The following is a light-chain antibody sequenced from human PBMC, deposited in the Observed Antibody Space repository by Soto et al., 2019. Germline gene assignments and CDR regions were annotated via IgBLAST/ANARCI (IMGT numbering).Light chain of an antibody. J-gene: IGKJ1*01. CDR3: HQYYDWPPWT. V-gene: IGKV3-15*01. CDR2: ATS. CDR1: QSVSNS. Sequence: ETLLTQSPATLSMSPGETATLSCRASQSVSNSLAWYRQRPGQPPSLLIYATSTRATGVLARFTGSGSGTEFTLTISSLQSEDFAVYYCHQYYDWPPWTFGQGTKVEI.